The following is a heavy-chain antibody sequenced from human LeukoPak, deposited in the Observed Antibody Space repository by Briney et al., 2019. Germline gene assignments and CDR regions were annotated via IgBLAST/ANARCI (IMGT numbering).Heavy chain of an antibody. Sequence: SETLSLTCAVYGGSFSGYYWSWIRQPPGKGLEWIGEINHSGSTNYNSSLKSRVTISVDTSKNQFSLKLSSVTAADTAVYYCARAPPTDTATLGYWGQGTLVTVSS. CDR1: GGSFSGYY. CDR2: INHSGST. J-gene: IGHJ4*02. CDR3: ARAPPTDTATLGY. D-gene: IGHD5-18*01. V-gene: IGHV4-34*01.